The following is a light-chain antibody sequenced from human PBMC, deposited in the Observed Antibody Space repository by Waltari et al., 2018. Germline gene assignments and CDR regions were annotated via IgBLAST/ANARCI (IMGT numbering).Light chain of an antibody. CDR1: SRDVGGYPS. J-gene: IGLJ2*01. CDR3: SSYTTSFTLV. Sequence: QSALTQPASVSGSPGQSLTISRTGTSRDVGGYPSVSWYHHHPGKAPKLMISAVRNRPSGISNRFSGSKSGNTASLTISGLQAEDEAHYYCSSYTTSFTLVFGGGTKLTVL. V-gene: IGLV2-14*03. CDR2: AVR.